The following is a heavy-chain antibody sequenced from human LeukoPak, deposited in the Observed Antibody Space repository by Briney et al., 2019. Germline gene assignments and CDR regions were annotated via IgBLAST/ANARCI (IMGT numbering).Heavy chain of an antibody. CDR2: VYHSGST. CDR1: GGSISSSNW. V-gene: IGHV4-4*02. J-gene: IGHJ4*02. D-gene: IGHD3-22*01. CDR3: ARGAYYDSSGYYYK. Sequence: SETLSLTCAVSGGSISSSNWWNWVRQPPGKGLEWIGEVYHSGSTHYNPSLKSRVTISVDTSKNQFSLKLSSVTAADTAVYYCARGAYYDSSGYYYKWGQGTLVTVSP.